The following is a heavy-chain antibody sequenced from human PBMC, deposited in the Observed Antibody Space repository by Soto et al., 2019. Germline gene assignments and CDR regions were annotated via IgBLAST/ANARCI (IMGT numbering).Heavy chain of an antibody. V-gene: IGHV4-59*08. CDR2: IHYSGET. Sequence: SGNPLPPWTVSRSPLRSYYWSLVPPPPGNGLEWIAYIHYSGETNQNPSLRRRVAISVDTSKNQFSLKLNSVTAADTAVYYCARHLDSGTYPLDHWGRGTLVTVSS. J-gene: IGHJ4*02. CDR1: RSPLRSYY. D-gene: IGHD3-10*01. CDR3: ARHLDSGTYPLDH.